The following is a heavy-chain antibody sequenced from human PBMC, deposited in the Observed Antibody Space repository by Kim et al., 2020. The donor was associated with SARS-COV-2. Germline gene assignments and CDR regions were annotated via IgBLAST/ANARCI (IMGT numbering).Heavy chain of an antibody. Sequence: GGSLRLSCAASGFTFSAYAMSWVRQAPGKGLEWVSTITGNGASTFDADSVKGRFTLSRDNSKNTLDLHMNSLRAEDTALYYCAKDAGSSSTLYLDNWGQGAMVTVSS. CDR3: AKDAGSSSTLYLDN. V-gene: IGHV3-23*01. J-gene: IGHJ4*02. CDR1: GFTFSAYA. D-gene: IGHD3-10*01. CDR2: ITGNGAST.